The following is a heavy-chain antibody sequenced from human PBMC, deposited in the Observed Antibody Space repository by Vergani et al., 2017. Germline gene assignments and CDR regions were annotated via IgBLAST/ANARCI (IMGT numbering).Heavy chain of an antibody. Sequence: QVQLVESGGGVVQPGRSLRLSCAASGFTFSSYGMHWVRQAPGKGLEWVAVISYDGSNKYYADSVKGRFTISRDNSKNTLYLQMNSLRAEDTAVYYCAKAPPPTYSSGWPYYYYGMDVWGQGTTVTVPS. CDR3: AKAPPPTYSSGWPYYYYGMDV. D-gene: IGHD6-19*01. V-gene: IGHV3-30*18. CDR2: ISYDGSNK. J-gene: IGHJ6*02. CDR1: GFTFSSYG.